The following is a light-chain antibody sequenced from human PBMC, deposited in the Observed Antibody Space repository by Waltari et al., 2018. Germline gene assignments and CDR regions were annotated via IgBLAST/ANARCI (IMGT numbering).Light chain of an antibody. CDR1: QSLSTN. J-gene: IGKJ2*01. CDR2: GAS. V-gene: IGKV3-15*01. Sequence: EILITQPPATLSVSPGERATLSCRASQSLSTNLAWYQQHPGQAPRLLIYGASTRATGVPARFIGSRSGTEFTLIISSLQSEDFALYYCQQYHNWPYTFGQGTKLEIK. CDR3: QQYHNWPYT.